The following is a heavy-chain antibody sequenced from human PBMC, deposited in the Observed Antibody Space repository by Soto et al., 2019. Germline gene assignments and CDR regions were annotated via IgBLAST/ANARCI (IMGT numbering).Heavy chain of an antibody. CDR1: GNTLSELP. V-gene: IGHV1-24*01. Sequence: AAVKVSCKVSGNTLSELPMHGVRQAPGKGLEWMGSLYYEEGDRTFAHRFHGRVTVTDDTSTHPAYLDLSTLTSEDTAVYYCAAGVTTFDYWGQGTLVTVSS. J-gene: IGHJ4*02. CDR2: LYYEEGDR. D-gene: IGHD4-17*01. CDR3: AAGVTTFDY.